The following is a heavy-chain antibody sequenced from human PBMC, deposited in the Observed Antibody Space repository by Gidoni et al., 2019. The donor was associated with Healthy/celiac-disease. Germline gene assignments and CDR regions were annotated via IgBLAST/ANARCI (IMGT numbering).Heavy chain of an antibody. J-gene: IGHJ4*02. CDR1: GFPFSSYA. D-gene: IGHD6-19*01. CDR2: ISYDGSNK. CDR3: AREYVGRSSGVDY. Sequence: QVQLVESGGGVVQPGRSLRLSCAASGFPFSSYAMHWVRQAPGKGLEWLAVISYDGSNKYYADSVKGRFTISRDNSKNTLYLQMNSLRAEDTAVYYCAREYVGRSSGVDYWGQGTLVTVSS. V-gene: IGHV3-30-3*01.